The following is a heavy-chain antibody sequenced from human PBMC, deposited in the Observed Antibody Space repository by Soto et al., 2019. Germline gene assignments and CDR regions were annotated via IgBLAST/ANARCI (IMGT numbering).Heavy chain of an antibody. J-gene: IGHJ4*02. CDR1: GFTFGNYW. V-gene: IGHV3-7*04. CDR3: ARGVSSWEF. CDR2: VKQDGSEK. D-gene: IGHD6-13*01. Sequence: EVPLVESGGLLVQPGGSLRLSCAASGFTFGNYWMSWVRQAPGKGLEWVASVKQDGSEKYYVGSVKGRFTISRDNAKNSLYLQMDSLRAEDTAVYFCARGVSSWEFWGQGTLVTVSS.